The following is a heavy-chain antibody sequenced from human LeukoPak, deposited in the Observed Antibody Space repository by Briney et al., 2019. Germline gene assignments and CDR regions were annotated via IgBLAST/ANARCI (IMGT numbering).Heavy chain of an antibody. CDR2: ISYDGSNK. CDR3: ARDRAYYYDSSGYYYGDY. J-gene: IGHJ4*02. V-gene: IGHV3-30-3*01. Sequence: GGSLRLSCAASGFTFSSYAMHWVRQAPGKGLEWVAVISYDGSNKYYADSVKGRFTISRDNSKNTLYLQMNSLRAEDTAVYYCARDRAYYYDSSGYYYGDYWGQGTLVTVSS. CDR1: GFTFSSYA. D-gene: IGHD3-22*01.